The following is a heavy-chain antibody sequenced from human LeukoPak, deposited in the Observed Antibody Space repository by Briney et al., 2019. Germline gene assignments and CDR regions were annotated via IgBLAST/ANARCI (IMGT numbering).Heavy chain of an antibody. D-gene: IGHD6-13*01. CDR1: GGSISGTSYY. V-gene: IGHV4-39*01. CDR2: IYHSGST. J-gene: IGHJ3*02. CDR3: ARVTSYSSSWYWSAFDI. Sequence: SETLSLTCTVSGGSISGTSYYWGWIRQPPGKGLEWIGSIYHSGSTYYNPSLKSRVTISVDTSKNQFSLNLSSVTAADTAVYYCARVTSYSSSWYWSAFDIWGQGTMVTVSS.